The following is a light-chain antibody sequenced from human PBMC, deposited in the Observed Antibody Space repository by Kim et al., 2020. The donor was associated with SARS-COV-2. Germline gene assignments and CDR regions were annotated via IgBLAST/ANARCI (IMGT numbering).Light chain of an antibody. CDR2: AVS. V-gene: IGKV1-39*01. Sequence: ASVGNRVPITWSASPGHCTSLNWDQQQPGKAPKVLIFAVSSLQSGVPSKFSGSGSGTDFNLTISSLQPEDFAIYYCQQRHDFPYSFGPGNKPE. J-gene: IGKJ2*03. CDR1: PGHCTS. CDR3: QQRHDFPYS.